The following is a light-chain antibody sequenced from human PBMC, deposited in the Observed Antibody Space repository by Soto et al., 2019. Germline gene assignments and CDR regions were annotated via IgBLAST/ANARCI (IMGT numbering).Light chain of an antibody. CDR3: QQYNDWPLYT. CDR2: GAS. V-gene: IGKV3-15*01. J-gene: IGKJ2*01. Sequence: ERVMTQSPATLSVSPGERATLSCRASQSVSSNLAWYQQKPGQAPRLLIYGASTRATGIPARLSGSGSGTEFTLTISSLQSEDFAVYYCQQYNDWPLYTFGQGTKLEIK. CDR1: QSVSSN.